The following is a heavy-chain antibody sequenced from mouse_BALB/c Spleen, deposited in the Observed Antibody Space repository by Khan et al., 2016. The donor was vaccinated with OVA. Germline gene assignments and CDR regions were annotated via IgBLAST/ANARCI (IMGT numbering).Heavy chain of an antibody. V-gene: IGHV2-6-5*01. J-gene: IGHJ4*01. CDR1: GFSLTDYG. CDR3: AKGVWSYYYALDY. CDR2: IWGGGST. Sequence: QVQLKQSGPGLVAPSQSLSITCTVSGFSLTDYGVSWIRQPPGKGLEWLGVIWGGGSTYYNSALKSRLSISKDNSKSQVFLKMGSLQTDDTAMYYCAKGVWSYYYALDYWGQGTSVTVSS.